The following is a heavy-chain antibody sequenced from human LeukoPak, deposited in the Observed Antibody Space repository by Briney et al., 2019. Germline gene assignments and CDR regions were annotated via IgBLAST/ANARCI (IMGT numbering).Heavy chain of an antibody. J-gene: IGHJ2*01. CDR3: ARTHSSGWSGSYWYFDL. Sequence: PPQTLSLTCTVSGGSISSGSYYWSWIRQPAGKGLEWIGRIYTSGSTNYNPSLKSRVTISVDTSKNQFSLKLSSVTAADTAVYYCARTHSSGWSGSYWYFDLWGRGTLVTVSS. D-gene: IGHD6-19*01. CDR1: GGSISSGSYY. V-gene: IGHV4-61*02. CDR2: IYTSGST.